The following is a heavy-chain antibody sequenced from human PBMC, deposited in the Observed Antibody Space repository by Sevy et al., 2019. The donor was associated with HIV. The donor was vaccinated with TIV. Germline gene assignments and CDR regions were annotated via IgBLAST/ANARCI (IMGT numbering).Heavy chain of an antibody. CDR3: ARVSTFAGVIANYYFDY. Sequence: ASVKVSCKASGYTFTSYAISWVRHAPGKGLEWMGGISAYNGNTNYAQKLQGRVTMTTDTSTSTAYMELRSLRSDDRAVYYCARVSTFAGVIANYYFDYWGQGTLVTVSS. D-gene: IGHD3-16*02. V-gene: IGHV1-18*04. CDR2: ISAYNGNT. CDR1: GYTFTSYA. J-gene: IGHJ4*02.